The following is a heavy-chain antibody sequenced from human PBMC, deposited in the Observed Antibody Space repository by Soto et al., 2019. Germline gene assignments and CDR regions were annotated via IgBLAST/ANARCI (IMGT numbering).Heavy chain of an antibody. D-gene: IGHD4-17*01. CDR3: ARDPPFSGILRGTPLMDV. Sequence: ASVKVSCKASGYSFATHGISWVRRAPGHGLEWMGWISAYNGDTHYVQRFQGRLTMTTDTSTSTAYMELRSLTSDDTAVYYCARDPPFSGILRGTPLMDVWGQGTTVTVSS. CDR1: GYSFATHG. CDR2: ISAYNGDT. J-gene: IGHJ6*02. V-gene: IGHV1-18*04.